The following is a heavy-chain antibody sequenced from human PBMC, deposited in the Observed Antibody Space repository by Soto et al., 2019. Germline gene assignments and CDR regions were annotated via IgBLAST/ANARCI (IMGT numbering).Heavy chain of an antibody. CDR1: GFTFSSYD. J-gene: IGHJ3*02. V-gene: IGHV3-13*01. CDR2: IGTAGDT. Sequence: PGGSLRLSCAASGFTFSSYDMHWVRQATGKGLEWVSAIGTAGDTYYPGSVKGRFTISRENAKNSLYLQMSSLRAEDTAVYYCARASNLVLWFGEYDAFDIWGQGTMVTVSS. D-gene: IGHD3-10*01. CDR3: ARASNLVLWFGEYDAFDI.